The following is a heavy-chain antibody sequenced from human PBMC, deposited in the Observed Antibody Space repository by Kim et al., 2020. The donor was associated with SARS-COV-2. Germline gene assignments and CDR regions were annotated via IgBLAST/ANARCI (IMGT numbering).Heavy chain of an antibody. CDR3: AKDYDYLIDY. CDR2: ISAYNGHT. J-gene: IGHJ4*02. Sequence: ASVKVSCKTSGYTFTSRGITWVRQAPGQGLEWMAWISAYNGHTYYAQKFQGRVAVSTDRSTNTAYMELRSLTSDDTAMYYCAKDYDYLIDYWGQGTLVTVSS. D-gene: IGHD3-16*01. CDR1: GYTFTSRG. V-gene: IGHV1-18*01.